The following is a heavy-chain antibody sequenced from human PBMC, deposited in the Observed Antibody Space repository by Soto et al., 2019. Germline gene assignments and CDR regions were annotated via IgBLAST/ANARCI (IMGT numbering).Heavy chain of an antibody. J-gene: IGHJ4*02. CDR3: AKSPSLPAAAGSFDY. CDR1: GFTFSNYV. Sequence: EVQLLDSGGGLVQPGGSLRLSCAASGFTFSNYVMSWFRQAPGKGPEWVSSISGSGGSTYYADSVKGRFTVSRDNSKSTHYLQMNSLRTEDTAVYYCAKSPSLPAAAGSFDYWGRGTLVTVSS. CDR2: ISGSGGST. D-gene: IGHD6-13*01. V-gene: IGHV3-23*01.